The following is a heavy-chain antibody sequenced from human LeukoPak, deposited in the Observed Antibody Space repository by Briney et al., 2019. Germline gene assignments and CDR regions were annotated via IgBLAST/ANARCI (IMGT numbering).Heavy chain of an antibody. CDR3: ATYSSGWF. V-gene: IGHV3-48*02. CDR1: GFTFSAYS. Sequence: GGSLRLSCAASGFTFSAYSMNWVRQAPGKGLDWVSYISSRSFTIYYADSVKGRFTISRDNAKNSLYLEMNSLRDEDTAVYYCATYSSGWFWGQGTLVTVSS. D-gene: IGHD6-19*01. J-gene: IGHJ4*02. CDR2: ISSRSFTI.